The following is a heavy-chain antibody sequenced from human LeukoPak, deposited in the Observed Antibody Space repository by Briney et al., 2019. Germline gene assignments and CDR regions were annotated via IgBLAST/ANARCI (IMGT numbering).Heavy chain of an antibody. Sequence: SETLSLTCTVSGGSISSYYWSWIRQPPGKGLEWIGYIYYSGSTNYNPSLKSRVTISVDTSKNQFSLKLSSVTAADTAVYYCARRVGGWYSIFDYWAREPWSPSPQ. CDR2: IYYSGST. CDR1: GGSISSYY. D-gene: IGHD6-19*01. V-gene: IGHV4-59*01. J-gene: IGHJ4*02. CDR3: ARRVGGWYSIFDY.